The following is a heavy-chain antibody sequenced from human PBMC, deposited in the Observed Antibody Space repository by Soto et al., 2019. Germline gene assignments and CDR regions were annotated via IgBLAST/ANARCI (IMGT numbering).Heavy chain of an antibody. D-gene: IGHD2-2*01. CDR3: ARDPDIVVVPAAPGQRYGMDV. CDR2: IIPILGIA. CDR1: GGTFSSYT. V-gene: IGHV1-69*04. J-gene: IGHJ6*02. Sequence: PVKVSCKASGGTFSSYTISWVRQAPGQGLEWMGRIIPILGIANYAQKFQGRVTITADKSTSTAYMELSSLRSEDTAVYYCARDPDIVVVPAAPGQRYGMDVWGQGTTVTLSS.